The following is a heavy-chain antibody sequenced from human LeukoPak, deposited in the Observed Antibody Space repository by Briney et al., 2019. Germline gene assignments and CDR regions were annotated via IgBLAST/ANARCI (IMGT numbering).Heavy chain of an antibody. D-gene: IGHD3-9*01. CDR3: ARADYDFLTGYTYYMDV. CDR2: INPNSGGT. Sequence: TPAKVSPKAAGYTVTGYYMHWVPQAPGQEHEGRGWINPNSGGTNYAQKFQGRVTMTRDTSISTAYMELSRLRSDDTAVFYCARADYDFLTGYTYYMDVWGTGTTVTISS. V-gene: IGHV1-2*02. CDR1: GYTVTGYY. J-gene: IGHJ6*03.